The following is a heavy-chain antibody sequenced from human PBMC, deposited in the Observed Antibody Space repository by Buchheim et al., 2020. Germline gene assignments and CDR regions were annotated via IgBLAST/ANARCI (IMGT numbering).Heavy chain of an antibody. Sequence: EVQLLESGGGLVQPGGSLRLSCAASGFDFSDYAMIWVRQAPGKGLEWVSAITGRGDTTHYAESVKGRFTISRDNSRNTLYLQIDNLRVEDTAVYYCARGSGGLQYCTIIGCSQLAYWGQGTL. D-gene: IGHD2-8*01. CDR1: GFDFSDYA. J-gene: IGHJ4*02. CDR3: ARGSGGLQYCTIIGCSQLAY. CDR2: ITGRGDTT. V-gene: IGHV3-23*01.